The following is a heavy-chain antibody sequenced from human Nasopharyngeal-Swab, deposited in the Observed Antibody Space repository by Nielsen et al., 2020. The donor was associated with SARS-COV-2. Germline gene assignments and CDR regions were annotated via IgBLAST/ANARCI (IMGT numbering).Heavy chain of an antibody. D-gene: IGHD3-22*01. CDR1: GYTFTGYY. Sequence: ASVKVSCKASGYTFTGYYMHWVRQAPGQGLEWMGRINPNSGGTNYAQKFQGRVTMTRDTSISTAYMELSRLRSDDTAVYYCARGPLYYYDSENHFDYWGQGTLVTVSS. V-gene: IGHV1-2*06. CDR2: INPNSGGT. J-gene: IGHJ4*02. CDR3: ARGPLYYYDSENHFDY.